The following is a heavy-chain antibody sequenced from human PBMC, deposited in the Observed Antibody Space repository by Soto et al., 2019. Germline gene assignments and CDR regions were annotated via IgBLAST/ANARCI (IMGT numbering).Heavy chain of an antibody. D-gene: IGHD7-27*01. Sequence: ASVKVSCQASGYTFSSYAMPWVRQAPGQRLEWMGWINAGYGNTKSSQKFQDRVTISRDTSASTAYMELTSLRSEDTAVYYCARDTGDGTFDFWGQGTLVTVSS. CDR2: INAGYGNT. CDR1: GYTFSSYA. V-gene: IGHV1-3*01. J-gene: IGHJ4*02. CDR3: ARDTGDGTFDF.